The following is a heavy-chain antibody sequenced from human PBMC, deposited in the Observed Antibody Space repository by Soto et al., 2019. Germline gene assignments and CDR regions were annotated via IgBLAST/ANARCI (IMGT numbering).Heavy chain of an antibody. Sequence: PSDTLSLTCSVSGGSISSYYWSWIRLPPGKGLEWIGYISNGGSTSYSPSLRGRVTISVDLSKNQCSLQLSSVTAADTAVYYCARHSAYYGMDVWGQGTTVTV. J-gene: IGHJ6*02. D-gene: IGHD2-2*01. V-gene: IGHV4-59*01. CDR1: GGSISSYY. CDR2: ISNGGST. CDR3: ARHSAYYGMDV.